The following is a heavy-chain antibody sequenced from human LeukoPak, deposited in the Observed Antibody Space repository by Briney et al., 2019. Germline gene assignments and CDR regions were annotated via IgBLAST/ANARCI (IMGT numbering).Heavy chain of an antibody. Sequence: GGSLRLSCAASGFTFSSYWMSWVRQAPGKGLEWVANIKQDGSEKYYVDSVKGRFTISRDNAKNSLYLQMNSLRAEDTAVYYCARDPWNDILTGYTEPCFDYWGQGTLVTVSS. CDR3: ARDPWNDILTGYTEPCFDY. CDR1: GFTFSSYW. J-gene: IGHJ4*02. V-gene: IGHV3-7*01. D-gene: IGHD3-9*01. CDR2: IKQDGSEK.